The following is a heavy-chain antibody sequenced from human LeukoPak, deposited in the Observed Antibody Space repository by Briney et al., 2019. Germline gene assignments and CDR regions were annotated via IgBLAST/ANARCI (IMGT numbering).Heavy chain of an antibody. Sequence: ASVKVSCKASGYTFTGYYIHWVRQAPGQGLEWMGWIHPNSGGTNSAQKFQGRVTMTRDTSINTAYMELSRLESDDTAVYYCTRDQRGRHFDYWGQGPPVTVSS. J-gene: IGHJ4*02. CDR3: TRDQRGRHFDY. D-gene: IGHD1-26*01. CDR2: IHPNSGGT. V-gene: IGHV1-2*02. CDR1: GYTFTGYY.